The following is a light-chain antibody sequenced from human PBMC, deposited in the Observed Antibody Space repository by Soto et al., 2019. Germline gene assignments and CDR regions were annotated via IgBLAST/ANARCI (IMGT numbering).Light chain of an antibody. CDR2: AAS. Sequence: EIMMTQSPATLSVSPGERATLSCRASQSISANIAWDQEKPGQAPRLLIYAASVRASGIPARFSVTGFGREFTPSISSLQSDDSAVYYCQHYNSWTSISFGQGTRLEIK. V-gene: IGKV3-15*01. CDR1: QSISAN. J-gene: IGKJ5*01. CDR3: QHYNSWTSIS.